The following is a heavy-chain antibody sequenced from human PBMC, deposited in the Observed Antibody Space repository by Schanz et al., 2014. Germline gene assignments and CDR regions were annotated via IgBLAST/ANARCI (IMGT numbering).Heavy chain of an antibody. V-gene: IGHV3-23*01. Sequence: EVQLLESGGALEQPGGSLRLSCAASGITFSDYAMSWVRQAPGQGLEWVSGINTSGGSRYYAESVKGRFTISRDNSKNLVVLQMNSLRVDDTAVYYCTKEDATALWYFEHWGQGTLVTVSS. CDR2: INTSGGSR. CDR1: GITFSDYA. CDR3: TKEDATALWYFEH. J-gene: IGHJ4*02. D-gene: IGHD6-13*01.